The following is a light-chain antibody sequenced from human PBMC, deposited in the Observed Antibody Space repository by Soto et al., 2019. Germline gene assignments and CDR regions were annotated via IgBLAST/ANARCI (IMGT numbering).Light chain of an antibody. V-gene: IGKV3-15*01. CDR3: QHYNNWPRT. J-gene: IGKJ1*01. CDR2: DAS. CDR1: QSVSSN. Sequence: EIVMTQSPATLSVSPGERATISCRASQSVSSNLAWYQQKPGQAPRLLIYDASTRATGIPARFSGSGSGTEFTLTISSLQSEDFAVYYCQHYNNWPRTFGQGTKVEIK.